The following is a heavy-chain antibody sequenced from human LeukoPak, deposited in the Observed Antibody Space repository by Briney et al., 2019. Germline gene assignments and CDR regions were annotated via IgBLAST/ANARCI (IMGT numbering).Heavy chain of an antibody. J-gene: IGHJ4*02. D-gene: IGHD5-18*01. CDR3: ANDLGWIQLNLG. CDR2: ISGSKTYI. Sequence: GGSLRLSCEASGFTFSNYYMNWVRQAPGKGLEWLSSISGSKTYISHADSVKGRFTIARDNSKNTVYLQMNSLRAEDAAVYYCANDLGWIQLNLGRGQGTLVTVSS. V-gene: IGHV3-21*04. CDR1: GFTFSNYY.